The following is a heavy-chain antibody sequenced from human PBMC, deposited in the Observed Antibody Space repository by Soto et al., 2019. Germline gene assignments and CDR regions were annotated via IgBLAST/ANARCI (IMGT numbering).Heavy chain of an antibody. CDR3: VTVLPHANSWFDY. D-gene: IGHD2-2*01. V-gene: IGHV3-15*01. CDR1: GFTFSNVW. CDR2: IKSRTENETT. Sequence: GHLVESGGGFVKPGGSLTLSCAASGFTFSNVWLSWVRQGPGKGLEWFGRIKSRTENETTDYASPARGRFIISRDDSKNMLYLQLNSLKSEDAGVYYCVTVLPHANSWFDYWGQGTPVTVSS. J-gene: IGHJ4*02.